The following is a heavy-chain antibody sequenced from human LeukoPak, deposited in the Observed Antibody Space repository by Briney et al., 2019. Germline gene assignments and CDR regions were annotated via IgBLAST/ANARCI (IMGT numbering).Heavy chain of an antibody. CDR2: IDHSGST. Sequence: SETLSLTCAVYDESFSGYYCSWIRQPPRKGLEWIGEIDHSGSTNYNPSLQSRVTISVDTSKNQFSLKVSSVSAADTAVYYCARGNRPYGEHEAFDVWGHGTTVTVSP. V-gene: IGHV4-34*01. CDR3: ARGNRPYGEHEAFDV. J-gene: IGHJ3*01. D-gene: IGHD3-10*01. CDR1: DESFSGYY.